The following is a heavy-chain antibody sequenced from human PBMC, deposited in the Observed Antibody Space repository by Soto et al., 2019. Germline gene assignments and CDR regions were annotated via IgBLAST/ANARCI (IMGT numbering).Heavy chain of an antibody. Sequence: QVQLQESGPGLVKPSQTLSLTCTVSGGSISSGGYYWYWIRQHPGKGLEWIGYIYYSGTSYYNPSLKRRVTISVDTSKNQFSQKLSSVSAAYTAVYYCTASPWACGESKHYGLDVWGQGTTVTVSS. CDR2: IYYSGTS. CDR1: GGSISSGGYY. V-gene: IGHV4-31*03. CDR3: TASPWACGESKHYGLDV. J-gene: IGHJ6*02. D-gene: IGHD4-17*01.